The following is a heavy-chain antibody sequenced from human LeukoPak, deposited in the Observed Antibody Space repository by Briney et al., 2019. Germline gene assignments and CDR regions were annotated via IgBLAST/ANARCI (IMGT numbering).Heavy chain of an antibody. Sequence: GGSLRLSCAASRFTFSSYGMHWVRQAPGKGLEWVAFIRYDGSNKYYADSVKGRFTISRDNSKNTLYLQMNSLRAEDTAVYYCAKDDEVLGYFDWLYYFDYWGQGTLVTVSS. CDR1: RFTFSSYG. CDR2: IRYDGSNK. V-gene: IGHV3-30*02. CDR3: AKDDEVLGYFDWLYYFDY. D-gene: IGHD3-9*01. J-gene: IGHJ4*02.